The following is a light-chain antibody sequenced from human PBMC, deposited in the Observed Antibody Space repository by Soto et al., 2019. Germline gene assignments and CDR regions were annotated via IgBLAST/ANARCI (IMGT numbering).Light chain of an antibody. Sequence: EFLLTQSPSTLSLSPVQIPPLFFGAIQSVSSSYLAWYQQKPGQAPRLLIYGASSRATGIPDRFSGSGSGTDFTLTISRLEPEDFAVYYCQQYGSSPPYTFGQGTKVDNK. J-gene: IGKJ2*01. CDR2: GAS. CDR1: QSVSSSY. CDR3: QQYGSSPPYT. V-gene: IGKV3-20*01.